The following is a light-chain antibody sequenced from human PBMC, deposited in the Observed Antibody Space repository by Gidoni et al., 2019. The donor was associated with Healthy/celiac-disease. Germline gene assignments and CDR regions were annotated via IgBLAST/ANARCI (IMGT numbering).Light chain of an antibody. V-gene: IGLV3-1*01. CDR1: KLVDKY. CDR2: QDS. CDR3: QAWDSSTVL. J-gene: IGLJ2*01. Sequence: SYELTQQPSGSVYPGQTARITCSGDKLVDKYACWYQQKPGQSPVLVIYQDSKRPSGIPERFSGSNSGNTSTLTISGTQAMDEADYYCQAWDSSTVLFGGGTKLTVL.